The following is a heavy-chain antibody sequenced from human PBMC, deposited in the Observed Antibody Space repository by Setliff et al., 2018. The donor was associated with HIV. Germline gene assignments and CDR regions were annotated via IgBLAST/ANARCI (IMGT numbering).Heavy chain of an antibody. CDR3: AGARGAGTFDI. J-gene: IGHJ3*02. CDR1: GYTFTSYG. CDR2: ISAYNGNT. Sequence: ASVKVSCKASGYTFTSYGISWVRQAPGEGLAWMGWISAYNGNTNYAQKLQGRVTMTTDTSTSTAYMELRSLRSDDTAFYYCAGARGAGTFDIWGQGTSVTVS. V-gene: IGHV1-18*01. D-gene: IGHD6-13*01.